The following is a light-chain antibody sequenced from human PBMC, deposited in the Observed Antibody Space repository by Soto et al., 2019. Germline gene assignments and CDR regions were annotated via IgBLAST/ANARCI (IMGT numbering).Light chain of an antibody. J-gene: IGKJ4*01. Sequence: DSVMTQSPLSLLVTPSETASISRRSSQSLLHSNGYNYLDWYLQKPGQSPQLLIYLGSNRASGVPDRFSGSGSGTDFTLKISRVEAEDVGVYYCMQALQTPRLTFGGGTKVDI. CDR1: QSLLHSNGYNY. CDR3: MQALQTPRLT. V-gene: IGKV2-28*01. CDR2: LGS.